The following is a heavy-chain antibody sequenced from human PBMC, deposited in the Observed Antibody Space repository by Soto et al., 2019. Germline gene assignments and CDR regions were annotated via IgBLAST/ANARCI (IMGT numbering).Heavy chain of an antibody. CDR3: ARGKSIAARPRSGWFDH. CDR1: VYTFTSYY. Sequence: XSVKVSCKASVYTFTSYYMHWVRQAPGQGLEWMGIINPSGGSTSYAQKFQGRVTMTRDTSTSTVYMELSSLRSEDTAVYYCARGKSIAARPRSGWFDHWGQGTLVTVSS. D-gene: IGHD6-6*01. J-gene: IGHJ5*02. CDR2: INPSGGST. V-gene: IGHV1-46*01.